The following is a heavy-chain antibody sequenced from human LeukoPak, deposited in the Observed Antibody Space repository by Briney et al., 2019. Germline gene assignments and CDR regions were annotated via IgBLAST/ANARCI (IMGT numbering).Heavy chain of an antibody. CDR3: ARDSALAQAVMFDY. D-gene: IGHD6-19*01. CDR2: IDHSGST. Sequence: SETLSLTCTVSDYSISSGFYWGWIRPPPGKGLEWTGSIDHSGSTYYNPSLKSRITISVDTSKNQFSLKLSSVTAADTAVYYCARDSALAQAVMFDYWGQGTLVTVSS. V-gene: IGHV4-38-2*02. CDR1: DYSISSGFY. J-gene: IGHJ4*02.